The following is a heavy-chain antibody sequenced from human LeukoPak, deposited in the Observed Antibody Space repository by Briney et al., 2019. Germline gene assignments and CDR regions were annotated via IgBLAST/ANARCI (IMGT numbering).Heavy chain of an antibody. V-gene: IGHV4-4*07. Sequence: SETLSLTCTVSDGSLSSYYWSWIRQPAGKGLEWIGRIYYSGSTNYNPSLKSRVTISVDTSKNQFSLKLSSVTAADTAVYYCARESQEKYYFDYWGQGTLVTVSS. J-gene: IGHJ4*02. CDR1: DGSLSSYY. D-gene: IGHD5-24*01. CDR2: IYYSGST. CDR3: ARESQEKYYFDY.